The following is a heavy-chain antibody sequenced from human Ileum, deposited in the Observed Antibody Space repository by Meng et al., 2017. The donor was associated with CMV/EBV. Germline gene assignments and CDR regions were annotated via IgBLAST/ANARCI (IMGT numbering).Heavy chain of an antibody. CDR2: IRSRAISYTT. CDR1: GFRFSDNY. Sequence: VWDGGGLGQTGGSLGLSSEDSGFRFSDNYMGWVRQAPGKGLEWVGRIRSRAISYTTEYASSVQGRSTISRDDSKNSLYLQMDSLKTEDTDIYYCVKGHVALDYWGQGTLVTVSS. J-gene: IGHJ4*02. CDR3: VKGHVALDY. D-gene: IGHD3-10*02. V-gene: IGHV3-72*01.